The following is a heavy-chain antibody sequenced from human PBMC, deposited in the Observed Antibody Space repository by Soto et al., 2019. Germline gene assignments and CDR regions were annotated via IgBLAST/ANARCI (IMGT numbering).Heavy chain of an antibody. V-gene: IGHV3-53*01. CDR3: ARGLCDSGSFYFDF. CDR1: GFNFIRKY. Sequence: EVQLVESGGGLIQPGGSLRLSCAASGFNFIRKYMIWVRQAPGKGLEWVSILYSGGTTYYANSLKGRFTISRDTSENTLYLQMNSLRAEDTAVYYCARGLCDSGSFYFDFWGQGTLVTVSS. J-gene: IGHJ4*02. D-gene: IGHD3-10*01. CDR2: LYSGGTT.